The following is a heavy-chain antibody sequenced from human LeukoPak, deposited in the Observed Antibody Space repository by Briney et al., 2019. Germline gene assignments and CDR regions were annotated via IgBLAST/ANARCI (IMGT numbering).Heavy chain of an antibody. D-gene: IGHD6-19*01. V-gene: IGHV4-4*07. CDR3: ARDPSSGWGYYLDY. CDR2: ILNGGST. Sequence: PSETLSLTCTVSGGSISSYYWTWIRQPAGKGLEWIGRILNGGSTNYNPSLKSRLTMSVDTSKNQFSPKLNSVTAADTAVYYCARDPSSGWGYYLDYWGQGTLVTVSS. CDR1: GGSISSYY. J-gene: IGHJ4*02.